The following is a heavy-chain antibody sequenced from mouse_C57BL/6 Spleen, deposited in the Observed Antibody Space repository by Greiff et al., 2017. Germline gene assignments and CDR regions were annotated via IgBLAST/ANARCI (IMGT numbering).Heavy chain of an antibody. CDR2: IWTGGGT. CDR1: GFSLTSYA. D-gene: IGHD2-4*01. V-gene: IGHV2-9-1*01. Sequence: QVQLQQSGPGLVAPSQSLSITCPVSGFSLTSYAISWVRQPPGKGLEWLGVIWTGGGTKYNSALKSKLGISKDNSKSQVFLKMNSLQTDDAAGYYCASDYGRLLDYWGEGTTLTVSS. CDR3: ASDYGRLLDY. J-gene: IGHJ2*01.